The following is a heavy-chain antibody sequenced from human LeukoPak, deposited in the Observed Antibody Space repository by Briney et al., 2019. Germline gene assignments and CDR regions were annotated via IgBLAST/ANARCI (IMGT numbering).Heavy chain of an antibody. V-gene: IGHV3-48*03. CDR2: ISSSVSNI. CDR3: TRFTRSASYEVY. J-gene: IGHJ4*02. CDR1: GFTFSSYE. Sequence: GGSLRLSCVASGFTFSSYEMNWVRQAPGKGLEWVSYISSSVSNIYYADSVKGRFTISRDNAKNSVYLEMNSLRVEDTAIYYCTRFTRSASYEVYWGQGTLVTVSS. D-gene: IGHD3-10*01.